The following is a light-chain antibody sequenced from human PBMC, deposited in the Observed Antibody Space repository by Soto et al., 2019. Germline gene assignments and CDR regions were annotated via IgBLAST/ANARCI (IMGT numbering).Light chain of an antibody. CDR2: DVS. CDR3: CSYAGGSYV. V-gene: IGLV2-11*01. Sequence: QSALTQPRSVSGSPGQSVTISCAGTSSDVGGYNYVSWYQQHPGKAPNLMIYDVSERPSGVPDRFSGSKSGNTASLAISGLQAEDEADYFFCSYAGGSYVFGTGTKLTVL. J-gene: IGLJ1*01. CDR1: SSDVGGYNY.